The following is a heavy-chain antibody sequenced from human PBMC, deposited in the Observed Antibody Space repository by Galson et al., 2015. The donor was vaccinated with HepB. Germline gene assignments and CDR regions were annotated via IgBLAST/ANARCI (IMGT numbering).Heavy chain of an antibody. CDR2: IDQSGSS. Sequence: ETLSLTCAVYGGPFSNYYWTWVRQPPGQGLEWIGEIDQSGSSSYKPSLKSRLSLSVDTPKRQFSLRLRSVTAADTAVYYCARTHVLDADDPNLYHYYGLDIWGPGTTVTVSS. D-gene: IGHD1-1*01. CDR1: GGPFSNYY. J-gene: IGHJ6*02. V-gene: IGHV4-34*01. CDR3: ARTHVLDADDPNLYHYYGLDI.